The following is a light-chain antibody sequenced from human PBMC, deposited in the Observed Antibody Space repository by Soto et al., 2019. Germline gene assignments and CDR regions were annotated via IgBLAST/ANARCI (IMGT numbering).Light chain of an antibody. CDR3: QTWGADIVV. CDR1: SGQSSYA. CDR2: VDTDGSH. J-gene: IGLJ3*02. V-gene: IGLV4-69*01. Sequence: QPVLTQSPSASASLGASVKLTCTLSSGQSSYAIAWHQQQPEKGPRYLMKVDTDGSHNKGDGIPDRFSGSSSGAERYLTISSLHSEDEADYYCQTWGADIVVFGGGTKLTVL.